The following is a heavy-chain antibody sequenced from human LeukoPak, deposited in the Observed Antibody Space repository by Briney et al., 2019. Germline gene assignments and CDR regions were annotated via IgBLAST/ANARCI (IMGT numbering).Heavy chain of an antibody. CDR3: ARGPIQLWIHNAMDV. V-gene: IGHV3-49*04. Sequence: GGSLRLSCTGSGFTFGDHAISWVRQAPGNGLEWVGFIRSKAYRGTTEYALSVKGRFTISRDDSASIPYLQMNSLRTEDTAVYYCARGPIQLWIHNAMDVWGQGTTVTVSS. CDR2: IRSKAYRGTT. J-gene: IGHJ6*02. CDR1: GFTFGDHA. D-gene: IGHD5-18*01.